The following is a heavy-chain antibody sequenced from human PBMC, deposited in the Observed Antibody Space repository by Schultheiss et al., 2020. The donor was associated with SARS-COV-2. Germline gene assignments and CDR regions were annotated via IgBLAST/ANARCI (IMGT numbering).Heavy chain of an antibody. V-gene: IGHV6-1*01. D-gene: IGHD3-3*01. J-gene: IGHJ6*02. CDR1: GDSVSSNSAA. CDR3: ARGYHGRPSIFGVVIIHYGMDV. CDR2: TYYRSKWYN. Sequence: SETLSLTCAISGDSVSSNSAAWNWIRQSPSRGLEWLGRTYYRSKWYNDYAVSVKSRITINPDTSKNQFSLQLNSVTPEDTAVYYCARGYHGRPSIFGVVIIHYGMDVWGQGTTVTVSS.